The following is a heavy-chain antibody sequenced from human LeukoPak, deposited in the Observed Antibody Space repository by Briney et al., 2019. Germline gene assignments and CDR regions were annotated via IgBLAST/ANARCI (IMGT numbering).Heavy chain of an antibody. J-gene: IGHJ6*02. Sequence: ASVNVSCKASGYTFTGYYMHWVRQAPGQGLEWMGRINPNSGGTNYAQKFQGRVTMTRDTSISTAYMELSRLRSDDTAVYYCARGDYEDYYGMDVWGQGTTVTVSS. CDR2: INPNSGGT. D-gene: IGHD4-17*01. CDR3: ARGDYEDYYGMDV. CDR1: GYTFTGYY. V-gene: IGHV1-2*06.